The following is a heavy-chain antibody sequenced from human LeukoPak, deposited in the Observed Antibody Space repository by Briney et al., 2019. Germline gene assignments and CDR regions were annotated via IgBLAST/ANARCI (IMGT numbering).Heavy chain of an antibody. CDR1: GYTCTSYG. CDR3: ARGSQNTYYDFWSGYYYYFDY. CDR2: SSAYNGNT. D-gene: IGHD3-3*01. Sequence: ASVKLSCKASGYTCTSYGISWVRRAPGQGLEWMGWSSAYNGNTNYAQKLQGRVTMTTDTSTSTAYMELRSLRSDDTAVYYCARGSQNTYYDFWSGYYYYFDYWGQGTLVTVSS. J-gene: IGHJ4*02. V-gene: IGHV1-18*01.